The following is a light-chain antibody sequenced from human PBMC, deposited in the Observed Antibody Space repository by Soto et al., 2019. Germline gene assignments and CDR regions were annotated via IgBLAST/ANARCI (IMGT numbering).Light chain of an antibody. CDR2: AAS. CDR3: QQSYSSPQMYT. CDR1: QSISNS. V-gene: IGKV1-39*01. Sequence: DIPMTQSPSSLSASVGDRVTITCRASQSISNSLNWYQQKLGRAPKLLIYAASNLQSGVPSRFSGSGSGTDFTLTISSLQPEDSATYYCQQSYSSPQMYTFGQGTKLEI. J-gene: IGKJ2*01.